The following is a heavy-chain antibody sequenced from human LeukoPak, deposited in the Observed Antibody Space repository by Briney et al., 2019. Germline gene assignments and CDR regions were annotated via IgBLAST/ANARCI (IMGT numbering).Heavy chain of an antibody. CDR2: IWYDGSNK. V-gene: IGHV3-33*01. CDR3: ARDRGSSWYGYNWFDP. Sequence: GGSLRLSCAACGFTFSSYGMHWVRQAPGKGLEWVAVIWYDGSNKYYADSVKGRFTISRDNSKNTLYLQMNSLRAEDTAVYYCARDRGSSWYGYNWFDPWGQGTLVTVSS. D-gene: IGHD6-13*01. J-gene: IGHJ5*02. CDR1: GFTFSSYG.